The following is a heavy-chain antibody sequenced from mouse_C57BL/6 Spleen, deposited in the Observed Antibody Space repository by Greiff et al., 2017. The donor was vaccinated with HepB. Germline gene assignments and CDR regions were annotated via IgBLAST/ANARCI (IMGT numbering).Heavy chain of an antibody. J-gene: IGHJ1*03. V-gene: IGHV1-82*01. CDR3: ARDDGYYVGYFDV. D-gene: IGHD2-3*01. Sequence: VKVVESGPELVKPGASVKISCKASGYAFSSSWMNWVKQRPGKGLEWIGRIYPGDGDTNYNGKFKGKATLTADKSSSTAYMQRSSLTSEDSAVYFCARDDGYYVGYFDVWGTGTTVTVSS. CDR2: IYPGDGDT. CDR1: GYAFSSSW.